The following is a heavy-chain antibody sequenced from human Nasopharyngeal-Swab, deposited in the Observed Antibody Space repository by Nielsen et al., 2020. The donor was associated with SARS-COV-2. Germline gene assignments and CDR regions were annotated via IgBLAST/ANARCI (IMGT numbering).Heavy chain of an antibody. V-gene: IGHV3-23*01. Sequence: GGSLRLSCAASGFTFRSYGMTWVRQAPGKGLEWVSAISGGGENTHYADSVEGRITISRDNTKSTLDLQMNSLRAEDTAVYYCAKDYDIGYWGQGTLVTVSS. D-gene: IGHD3-9*01. CDR1: GFTFRSYG. CDR3: AKDYDIGY. CDR2: ISGGGENT. J-gene: IGHJ4*02.